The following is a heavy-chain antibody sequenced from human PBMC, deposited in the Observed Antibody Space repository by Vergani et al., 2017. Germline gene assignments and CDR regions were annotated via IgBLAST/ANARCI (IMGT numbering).Heavy chain of an antibody. V-gene: IGHV3-30-3*01. CDR1: GFTFSSYA. CDR2: ISYDGSNK. D-gene: IGHD1-26*01. CDR3: ARGNIVGATLAYFDY. Sequence: QVQLVESGGGVVQPGRSLRLSCAASGFTFSSYAMHWVRQAPGKGLEWVAVISYDGSNKYYADSVKGRFTISRDNSKNTLYLQMNSLRAEDTAVYYCARGNIVGATLAYFDYWGQGTLVTVSS. J-gene: IGHJ4*02.